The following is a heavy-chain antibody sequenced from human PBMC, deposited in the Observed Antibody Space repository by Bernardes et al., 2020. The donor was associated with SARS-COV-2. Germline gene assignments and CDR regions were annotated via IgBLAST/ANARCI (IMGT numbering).Heavy chain of an antibody. D-gene: IGHD2-21*01. CDR2: ISVPGDT. J-gene: IGHJ4*02. V-gene: IGHV3-13*01. CDR1: GFTFSNSD. CDR3: VIRTTAFDF. Sequence: GASLSLSCAASGFTFSNSDMHWVRQAPGPGLEWVSTISVPGDTYNPHSAKGRFTIFRDNAKNSLFLQMSYLTAGDTAVYYVVIRTTAFDFWGQGTLVTVSS.